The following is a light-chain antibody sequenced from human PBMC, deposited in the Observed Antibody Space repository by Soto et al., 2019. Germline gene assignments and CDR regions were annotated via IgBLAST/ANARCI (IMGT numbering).Light chain of an antibody. CDR1: QSVSSN. J-gene: IGKJ1*01. CDR2: GAS. V-gene: IGKV3-15*01. Sequence: EIVITQSPATLSVSPGERATLFCRARQSVSSNLAWYQQKPGQAPRLLIYGASTRATGIPARFSGSGSGTEFTLTISSLQSEDFAVYYCQQYNNWPLWTFGQGTKVDIK. CDR3: QQYNNWPLWT.